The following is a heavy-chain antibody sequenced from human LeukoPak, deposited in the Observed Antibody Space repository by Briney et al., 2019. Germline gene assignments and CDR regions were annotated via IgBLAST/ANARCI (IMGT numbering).Heavy chain of an antibody. Sequence: SQTLSLTCTVSGGSISSGSYYWSWIRQPAGKGLEWIGRIYTSGSTNYNPSLKSRVTISVDTSKNQFSLKLSSVTAADTAVYYCAREQGTWFGERSYLKGGFDYWGQGTLVTVSS. J-gene: IGHJ4*02. CDR1: GGSISSGSYY. V-gene: IGHV4-61*02. CDR2: IYTSGST. CDR3: AREQGTWFGERSYLKGGFDY. D-gene: IGHD3-10*01.